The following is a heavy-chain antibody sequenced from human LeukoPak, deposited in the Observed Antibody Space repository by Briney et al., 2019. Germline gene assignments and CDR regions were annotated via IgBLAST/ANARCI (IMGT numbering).Heavy chain of an antibody. D-gene: IGHD4-11*01. J-gene: IGHJ4*02. CDR3: ARERSATVNTYYFDS. V-gene: IGHV4-39*07. CDR2: IYYSGST. Sequence: SETLSLTCTVSGGSISSSSYYWGWIRQPPGKGLEWIGSIYYSGSTYYNPSLKSRVTISVDTSKNQFSLKLSSVTAADTAVYYCARERSATVNTYYFDSWGPGTLVTVSS. CDR1: GGSISSSSYY.